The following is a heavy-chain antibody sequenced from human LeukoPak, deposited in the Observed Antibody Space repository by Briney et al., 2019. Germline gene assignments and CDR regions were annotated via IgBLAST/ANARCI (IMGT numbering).Heavy chain of an antibody. CDR3: ARHWDYYGSGSYSDY. Sequence: SETLSLTCAVYGGSFSGYYWSWIRQPPGKGLEWIGEINHSGSTNYNPSLKSRVTISVDTSKNQFSLKLNSVTAADTGLYYCARHWDYYGSGSYSDYWGQGTLVTVSS. D-gene: IGHD3-10*01. CDR2: INHSGST. V-gene: IGHV4-34*01. CDR1: GGSFSGYY. J-gene: IGHJ4*02.